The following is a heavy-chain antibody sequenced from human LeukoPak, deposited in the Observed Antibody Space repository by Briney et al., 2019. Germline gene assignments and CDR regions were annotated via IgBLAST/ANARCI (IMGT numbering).Heavy chain of an antibody. CDR3: ARESYSNYGAFDI. V-gene: IGHV4-59*01. CDR1: GGSISSYY. D-gene: IGHD4-11*01. Sequence: PSETLSLTCTVSGGSISSYYWSWIRQPPGKGLEWIGYIYYSGSTNYNPSLKSRVTISVDTSKNQFTLKLSSVTAADTAVYYCARESYSNYGAFDIWGQGTMVTVSS. J-gene: IGHJ3*02. CDR2: IYYSGST.